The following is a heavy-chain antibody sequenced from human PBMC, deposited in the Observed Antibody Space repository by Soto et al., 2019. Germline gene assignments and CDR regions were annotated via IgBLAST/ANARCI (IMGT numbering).Heavy chain of an antibody. Sequence: QVQLQESGPGLVKPSQTLSLTCTVSGGSTSSGEDYWSWIRQPPGKGLEWIGYIYYSGTTYSNPSLKSRTTMSVDTSKNQFSLQLTSVTAADTAVYYCARLSSIFGVNPNRWFDPWGQGILVTVSS. D-gene: IGHD3-3*01. V-gene: IGHV4-30-4*01. J-gene: IGHJ5*02. CDR1: GGSTSSGEDY. CDR3: ARLSSIFGVNPNRWFDP. CDR2: IYYSGTT.